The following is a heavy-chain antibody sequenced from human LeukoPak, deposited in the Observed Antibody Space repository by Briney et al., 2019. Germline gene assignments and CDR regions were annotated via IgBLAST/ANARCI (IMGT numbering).Heavy chain of an antibody. CDR1: GFTFSSYG. Sequence: AGGSLRLSCAASGFTFSSYGMSWVRQAPGKGLEWVSAISGSGGSTYYADSVKGRFTISRDNSKNTLYLQMNSLKAEDTAVYYCAKDQDLVLMVVAILVYDAFVIRGHG. CDR3: AKDQDLVLMVVAILVYDAFVI. CDR2: ISGSGGST. J-gene: IGHJ3*02. D-gene: IGHD2-15*01. V-gene: IGHV3-23*01.